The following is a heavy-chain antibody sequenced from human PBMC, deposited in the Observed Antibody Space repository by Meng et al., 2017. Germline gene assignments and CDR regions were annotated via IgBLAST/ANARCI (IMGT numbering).Heavy chain of an antibody. D-gene: IGHD4-17*01. CDR2: ISWDGGST. V-gene: IGHV3-43D*03. CDR3: AKDGYGDYYGMDV. J-gene: IGHJ6*02. Sequence: GESLKISCAASGFTFDDYAMHWVRQAPGKGLEWVSLISWDGGSTYYADSVKGRFTISRDNSKNSLYLQMNSLRAEDTALYYCAKDGYGDYYGMDVWGQGTTVTGAS. CDR1: GFTFDDYA.